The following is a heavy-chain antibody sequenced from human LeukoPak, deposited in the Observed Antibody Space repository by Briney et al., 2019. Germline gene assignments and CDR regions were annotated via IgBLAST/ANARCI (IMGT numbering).Heavy chain of an antibody. CDR2: IHPRRGDT. J-gene: IGHJ4*02. Sequence: ASVKVSCKASGYSFTAFYIHWVRQAPGQGLEWMGWIHPRRGDTNYAQKFQGRVTMTRDTSISTAYMVLTNLRSDDTAVYYCARDHYWGQGTPVTVSS. V-gene: IGHV1-2*02. CDR3: ARDHY. CDR1: GYSFTAFY.